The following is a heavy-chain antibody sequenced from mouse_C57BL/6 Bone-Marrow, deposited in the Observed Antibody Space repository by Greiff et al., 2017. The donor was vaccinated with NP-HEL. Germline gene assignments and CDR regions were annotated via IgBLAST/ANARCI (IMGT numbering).Heavy chain of an antibody. CDR2: IYPRSGNT. Sequence: VQRVESGAELARPGASVKLSCKASGYTFTSYGISWVKQRTGQGLEWIGEIYPRSGNTYYNEKFKGKATLTADKSSSTAYMELRSLTSEDSAVYFCARGGACYYAMDYWGQGTSVTVSS. J-gene: IGHJ4*01. D-gene: IGHD3-1*01. CDR1: GYTFTSYG. V-gene: IGHV1-81*01. CDR3: ARGGACYYAMDY.